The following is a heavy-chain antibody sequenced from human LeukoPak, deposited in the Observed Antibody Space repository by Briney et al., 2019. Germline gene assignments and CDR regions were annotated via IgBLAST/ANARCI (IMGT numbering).Heavy chain of an antibody. CDR2: ISHSDDTA. D-gene: IGHD3-9*01. V-gene: IGHV3-23*01. Sequence: PGGSLRLSCLASGITFSSSSMSWVGQAPGPGLEGVSAISHSDDTAYYADSVKGRFTVSRDNSKNTLYLQMNSLRAEDTAVYYCVRFYVVIKTVDFWGQGTRITVSS. J-gene: IGHJ4*02. CDR1: GITFSSSS. CDR3: VRFYVVIKTVDF.